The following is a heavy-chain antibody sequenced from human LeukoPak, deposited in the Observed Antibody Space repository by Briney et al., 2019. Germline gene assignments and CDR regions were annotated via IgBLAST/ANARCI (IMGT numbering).Heavy chain of an antibody. CDR2: ITSSSTNI. V-gene: IGHV3-48*01. Sequence: PGGSLRLSCAASGFTFSTYNMNWVRQAPGKGLEWVSHITSSSTNIYYADSVKGRFTISRDNAKNALSLQMNSLRAEDTAVYYCARDRPRLGAYCGGDCYSPHYGMDVWGQGTTVTVSS. J-gene: IGHJ6*02. D-gene: IGHD2-21*02. CDR3: ARDRPRLGAYCGGDCYSPHYGMDV. CDR1: GFTFSTYN.